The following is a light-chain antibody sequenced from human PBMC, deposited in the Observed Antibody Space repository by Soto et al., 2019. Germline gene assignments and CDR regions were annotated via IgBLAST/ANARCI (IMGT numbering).Light chain of an antibody. CDR1: SRDVGGYSY. V-gene: IGLV2-14*03. CDR3: SSYTSSNTYV. Sequence: QSALTQPASVSESPGQSITISCTGTSRDVGGYSYVSWYQHHPGKAPKLMIFDVTNRPSGVSNRFSGSKSGNTASLTISGLQAEDEADYYCSSYTSSNTYVFGTGTKVTVL. CDR2: DVT. J-gene: IGLJ1*01.